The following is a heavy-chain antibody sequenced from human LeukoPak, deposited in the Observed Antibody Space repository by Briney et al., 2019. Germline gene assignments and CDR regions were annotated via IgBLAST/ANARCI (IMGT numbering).Heavy chain of an antibody. D-gene: IGHD6-13*01. CDR2: VRYSGNT. CDR3: ARRVAAAGDV. Sequence: SETLSLTCAVSGGSISSSSYSWGWIRQTPGKGLEWIGSVRYSGNTYYNPSLKSRVTLSVDTSNNQFSLKLSSVTAADTAVYYCARRVAAAGDVWGQGTVVTVSS. CDR1: GGSISSSSYS. J-gene: IGHJ3*01. V-gene: IGHV4-39*01.